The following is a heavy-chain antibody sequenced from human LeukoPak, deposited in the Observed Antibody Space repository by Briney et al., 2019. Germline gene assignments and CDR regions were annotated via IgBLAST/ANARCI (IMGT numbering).Heavy chain of an antibody. CDR3: ATDQGGYLGIGFDY. CDR2: FDPEDGEP. CDR1: GYTFTGYY. J-gene: IGHJ4*02. Sequence: GASVKVSCKASGYTFTGYYMHWVRQAPGQGLEWMGGFDPEDGEPIYAQKFQGRVTMTEDTSTDTAYMELSSLRSEDTAVYYCATDQGGYLGIGFDYWGQGTLVTVSS. V-gene: IGHV1-24*01. D-gene: IGHD3-22*01.